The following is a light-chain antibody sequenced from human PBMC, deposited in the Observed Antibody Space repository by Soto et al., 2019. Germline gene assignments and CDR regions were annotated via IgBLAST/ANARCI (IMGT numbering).Light chain of an antibody. Sequence: EIVMSQSPAPLAVSLGATANLSRRASQNVYTNLAWYQQKPGQAPRLLLYGASSRATDIPARFSGSGSGTDFTLTISSLQPEDFAVYYCQQYGSSSLTFGGGTKVDIK. CDR3: QQYGSSSLT. J-gene: IGKJ4*01. CDR1: QNVYTN. V-gene: IGKV3D-15*01. CDR2: GAS.